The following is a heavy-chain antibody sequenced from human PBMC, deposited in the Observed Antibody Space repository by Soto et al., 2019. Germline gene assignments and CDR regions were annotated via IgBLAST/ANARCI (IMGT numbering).Heavy chain of an antibody. J-gene: IGHJ5*02. CDR2: IWYDGSNK. Sequence: QVQLVESGGGVVQPGRSLRLSCAASGFTFSSYGMHWVRQAPGKGLEWVAVIWYDGSNKYYADSVKGRFTISRDNSKNTLYLQMNSLRAENTAVYYCASWRLQGFDPWGQGTLVTVSS. V-gene: IGHV3-33*01. D-gene: IGHD4-4*01. CDR3: ASWRLQGFDP. CDR1: GFTFSSYG.